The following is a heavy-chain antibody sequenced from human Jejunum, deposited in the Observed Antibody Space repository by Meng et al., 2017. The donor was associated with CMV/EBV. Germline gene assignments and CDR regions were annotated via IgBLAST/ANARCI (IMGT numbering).Heavy chain of an antibody. J-gene: IGHJ4*02. CDR3: ANGNYFFDY. CDR1: GDSVSSHSAS. V-gene: IGHV6-1*01. CDR2: TYYRSKLYY. Sequence: CAISGDSVSSHSASWSWLRQSPSRGLEWLVRTYYRSKLYYDYAVSVKSRITIDPDTSKNQFSLHLNSVTPDDTAVYYCANGNYFFDYWGQGTLVTVSS. D-gene: IGHD1-1*01.